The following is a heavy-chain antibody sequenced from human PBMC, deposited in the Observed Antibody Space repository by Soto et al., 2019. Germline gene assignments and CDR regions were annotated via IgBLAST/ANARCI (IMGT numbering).Heavy chain of an antibody. CDR2: IRSKANSYAT. J-gene: IGHJ6*03. CDR3: TRHTPFDYYHYFMDV. D-gene: IGHD2-15*01. V-gene: IGHV3-73*01. CDR1: GFTFSGSA. Sequence: GGSLRLSCAASGFTFSGSAMHWVRQASGKGLEWVGRIRSKANSYATAYAASVKGRFTISRDDSKNTAYLQMNSLKTEDTAVYYCTRHTPFDYYHYFMDVWGKGTTVIVSS.